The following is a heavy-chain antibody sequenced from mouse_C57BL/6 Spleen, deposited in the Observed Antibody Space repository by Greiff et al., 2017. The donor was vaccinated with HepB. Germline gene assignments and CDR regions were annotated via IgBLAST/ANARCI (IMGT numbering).Heavy chain of an antibody. CDR2: IDPETGGT. V-gene: IGHV1-15*01. J-gene: IGHJ4*01. CDR1: GYTFTDYE. Sequence: QVQLQQSGAELVRPGASVTLSCKASGYTFTDYEMHWVKQTPVHGLEWIGAIDPETGGTAYNQKFKGKAILTADKSSSTAYMELRSLTSEDSAVYYCTRCEGYYAMDYWGQGTSVTVSS. CDR3: TRCEGYYAMDY.